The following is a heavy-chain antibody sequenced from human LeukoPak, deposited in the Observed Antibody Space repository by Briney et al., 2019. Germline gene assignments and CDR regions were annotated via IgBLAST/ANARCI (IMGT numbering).Heavy chain of an antibody. V-gene: IGHV5-51*01. CDR3: ARRGPRNYCSGGSCYSDNWFDP. J-gene: IGHJ5*02. CDR1: GYSFTSYW. Sequence: GESLKISCKGSGYSFTSYWIGWVRQMPGKGLEWMGIIYPGDSDTRYSPSFQGQVTISADKSISTAYLQWSSLKASDTAMYYCARRGPRNYCSGGSCYSDNWFDPWGQGTLVTVSS. CDR2: IYPGDSDT. D-gene: IGHD2-15*01.